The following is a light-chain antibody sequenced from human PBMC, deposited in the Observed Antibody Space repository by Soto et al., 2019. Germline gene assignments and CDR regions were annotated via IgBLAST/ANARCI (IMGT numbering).Light chain of an antibody. CDR3: SSYTSSFKLAV. CDR2: DVS. J-gene: IGLJ1*01. Sequence: QSALTQPASVSGSPGQSITIFCTGTSSDVGGYNYVSWYQQHPGSAPKLMIYDVSSRPSGVSNRFSGSKSGNTASLTISGLQAEDEADYYCSSYTSSFKLAVFGSGIKLTVL. CDR1: SSDVGGYNY. V-gene: IGLV2-14*03.